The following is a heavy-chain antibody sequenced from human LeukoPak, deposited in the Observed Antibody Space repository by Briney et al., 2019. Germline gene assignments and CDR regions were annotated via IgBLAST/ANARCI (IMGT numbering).Heavy chain of an antibody. CDR3: ARVDFWSGWTFDP. CDR2: INHSGST. D-gene: IGHD3-3*01. J-gene: IGHJ5*02. V-gene: IGHV4-34*01. Sequence: PSETLSLTCAVNGGSFSGYFWSWIRQPPGKGLEWIGEINHSGSTNYIPSLKSRVTISLDTSKNQLSLELRSVTAADTAVYYCARVDFWSGWTFDPWGQGTLVTVSS. CDR1: GGSFSGYF.